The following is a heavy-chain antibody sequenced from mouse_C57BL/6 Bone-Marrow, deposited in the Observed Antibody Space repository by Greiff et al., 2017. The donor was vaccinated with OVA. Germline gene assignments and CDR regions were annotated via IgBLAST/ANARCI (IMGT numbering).Heavy chain of an antibody. V-gene: IGHV1-22*01. D-gene: IGHD1-1*01. CDR2: INPNNGGT. Sequence: EVKLQESGPELVKPGASVKMSCKASGYTFTDYNMHWVKQSHGKSLEWIGYINPNNGGTSYNQKFKDKATLTVNKSSSTAYMELRSLTSEDSAVYYCARRGGSSFYYFDYWGQGTTLTVSS. J-gene: IGHJ2*01. CDR3: ARRGGSSFYYFDY. CDR1: GYTFTDYN.